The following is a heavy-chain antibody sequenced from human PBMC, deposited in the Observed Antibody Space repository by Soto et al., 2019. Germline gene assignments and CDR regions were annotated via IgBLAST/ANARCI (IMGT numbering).Heavy chain of an antibody. Sequence: QVQLVQSGAEVKKPGSSVKVSCKASGGTFSSYAISWVRQAPGQGLEWMGGIIPIFGTANYAQKFQGRVRIPADESTSPAYMEPSSLRSEDTAVDYCARDGDKQLGSLDFWGQGPLVTVSS. CDR2: IIPIFGTA. CDR1: GGTFSSYA. CDR3: ARDGDKQLGSLDF. J-gene: IGHJ4*02. D-gene: IGHD6-6*01. V-gene: IGHV1-69*12.